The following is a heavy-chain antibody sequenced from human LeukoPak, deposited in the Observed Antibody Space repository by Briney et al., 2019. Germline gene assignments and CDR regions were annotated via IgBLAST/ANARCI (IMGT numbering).Heavy chain of an antibody. CDR3: AREGENYYDSSGSTDAFDI. J-gene: IGHJ3*02. D-gene: IGHD3-22*01. CDR1: GGTFSSYA. Sequence: SVKVSCKASGGTFSSYAISWVRQAPGQGLEWMGVIIPIFGTANYAQKFQGRVTITADESTSTAYMELSSLRSEDTAVYYCAREGENYYDSSGSTDAFDIWGQGTMVTVSS. CDR2: IIPIFGTA. V-gene: IGHV1-69*13.